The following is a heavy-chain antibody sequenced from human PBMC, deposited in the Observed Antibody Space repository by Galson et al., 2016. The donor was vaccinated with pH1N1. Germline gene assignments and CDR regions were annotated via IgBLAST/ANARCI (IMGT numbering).Heavy chain of an antibody. Sequence: SLRLSCAASGFTFHDYTMHWVRQTPGKGLEWVSLVSWDGGSTYYADYVKGRFTVSRDNSKNSLYLQMNSLRSEDTALYYCAKVIQRGFYGMDVWGRGNPGHRLL. CDR2: VSWDGGST. J-gene: IGHJ6*02. V-gene: IGHV3-43*01. D-gene: IGHD2-21*01. CDR3: AKVIQRGFYGMDV. CDR1: GFTFHDYT.